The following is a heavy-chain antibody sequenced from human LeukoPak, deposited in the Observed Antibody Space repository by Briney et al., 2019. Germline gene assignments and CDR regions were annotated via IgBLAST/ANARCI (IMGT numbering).Heavy chain of an antibody. V-gene: IGHV4-38-2*01. CDR1: GYSISSGYY. Sequence: PETLSLTCAVSGYSISSGYYWGWIRQPPGKGLEWIGGIYHSGSTYYNPSLKSRVTILVDTSKNQFSLKLSSVTAADTAVYYCGRNTGRYGDYLLDYWGQGTLVTVSS. D-gene: IGHD4-17*01. CDR2: IYHSGST. CDR3: GRNTGRYGDYLLDY. J-gene: IGHJ4*02.